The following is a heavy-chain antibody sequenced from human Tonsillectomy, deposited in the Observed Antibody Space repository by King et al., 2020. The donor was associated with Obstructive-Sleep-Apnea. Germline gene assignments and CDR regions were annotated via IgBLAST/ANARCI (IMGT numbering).Heavy chain of an antibody. Sequence: TLKESGPTLVKPPQTLTLTCTFSGVSLSTSGVGVGWIRQPPGKSLEWLALIFLDVVKRYSPSLKSRLTITKETSENEVVFTMTNMDPVDTATYYCAHRSSGGPSGFDYWGQGTLVTVSS. CDR3: AHRSSGGPSGFDY. V-gene: IGHV2-5*02. J-gene: IGHJ4*02. CDR1: GVSLSTSGVG. CDR2: IFLDVVK. D-gene: IGHD6-19*01.